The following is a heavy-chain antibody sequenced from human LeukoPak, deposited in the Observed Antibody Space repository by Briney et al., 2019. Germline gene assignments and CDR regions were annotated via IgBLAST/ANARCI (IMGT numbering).Heavy chain of an antibody. D-gene: IGHD2-2*01. CDR3: VGSSTSSNAYFDY. J-gene: IGHJ4*02. Sequence: SVKVSCKASGGTFSSYAISWVRQAPGQGLEWMGGIIPIFGTANYAQKFQGRVTITADESTSTAYMELSSLRSEDTAVYYCVGSSTSSNAYFDYWGQGTLVTVSS. CDR2: IIPIFGTA. CDR1: GGTFSSYA. V-gene: IGHV1-69*13.